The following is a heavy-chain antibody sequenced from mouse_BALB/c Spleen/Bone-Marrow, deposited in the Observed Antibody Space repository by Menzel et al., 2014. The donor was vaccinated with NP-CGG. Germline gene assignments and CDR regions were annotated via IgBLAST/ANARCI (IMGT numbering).Heavy chain of an antibody. D-gene: IGHD4-1*01. Sequence: QVQLQQSGPGLVAPSQSLSITCTVSGFSLTSYGVHWVRQPPGKGLEWLGIIWAGGSTNYNSALMSRLSISKDNSRSQVFLKMNSLQTDDPAMYYCARDLGRYFDVWGAGTTVTVSS. V-gene: IGHV2-9*02. CDR1: GFSLTSYG. CDR2: IWAGGST. J-gene: IGHJ1*01. CDR3: ARDLGRYFDV.